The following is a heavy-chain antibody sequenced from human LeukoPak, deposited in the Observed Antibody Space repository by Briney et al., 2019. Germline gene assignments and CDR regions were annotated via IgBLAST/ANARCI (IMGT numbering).Heavy chain of an antibody. V-gene: IGHV1-2*06. CDR3: ARDYGPYPGCSWFDP. D-gene: IGHD2-21*01. Sequence: GASVKVSCKASGYTFTGYYIHWVRQAPGQGLEWMGRINCNGGGTSYAQKFQGRVTMTRDTSISTAYMELDRLTSDDTAVYYCARDYGPYPGCSWFDPWGQGTLVTDPS. CDR2: INCNGGGT. CDR1: GYTFTGYY. J-gene: IGHJ5*02.